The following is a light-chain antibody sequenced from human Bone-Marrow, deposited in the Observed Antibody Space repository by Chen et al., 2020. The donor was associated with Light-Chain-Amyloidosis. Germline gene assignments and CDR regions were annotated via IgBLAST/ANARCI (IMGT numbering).Light chain of an antibody. J-gene: IGKJ2*01. CDR3: QQYYSTPYT. Sequence: DIVMTKSPDSLAVSLGERATINCKSSQSVLYSSNNKNYLAWYQQKPGQPPKLLIYWASTRESGVPDRFSGSGSGTDFTLTISSLQAEDVAVYYCQQYYSTPYTFGPGTKLEIK. CDR1: QSVLYSSNNKNY. V-gene: IGKV4-1*01. CDR2: WAS.